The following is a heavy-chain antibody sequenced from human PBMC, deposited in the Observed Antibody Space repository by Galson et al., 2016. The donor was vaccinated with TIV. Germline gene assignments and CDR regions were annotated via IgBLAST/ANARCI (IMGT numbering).Heavy chain of an antibody. Sequence: SLRLSCAASGFSVRNYVINWVRQAPGKGLEWVSIFSNSDYTYYADSVKGRFTISRDNTKYTLFLQLNSLRAEDTAIYYCAKVGKSGDYSWDAFDVWGQGTVVTVSS. CDR1: GFSVRNYV. CDR3: AKVGKSGDYSWDAFDV. D-gene: IGHD1-26*01. J-gene: IGHJ3*01. V-gene: IGHV3-23*05. CDR2: FSNSDYT.